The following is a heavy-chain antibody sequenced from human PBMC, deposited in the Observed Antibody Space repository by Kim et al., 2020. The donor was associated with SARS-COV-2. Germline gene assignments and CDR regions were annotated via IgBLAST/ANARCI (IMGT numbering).Heavy chain of an antibody. J-gene: IGHJ4*02. Sequence: GGSLRLSCAASGFTFSTYWMHWVRQAPGKGLVWVSRINSDASTTNYADSVKGRFTISRDNAKNTLYLQMNSLRAEDTAVYYCARRGVVTGTHFVHYWGQGILVTVSS. CDR1: GFTFSTYW. D-gene: IGHD1-20*01. V-gene: IGHV3-74*01. CDR3: ARRGVVTGTHFVHY. CDR2: INSDASTT.